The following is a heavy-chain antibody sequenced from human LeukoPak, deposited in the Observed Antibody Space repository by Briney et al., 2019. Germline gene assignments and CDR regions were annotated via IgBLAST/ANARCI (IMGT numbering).Heavy chain of an antibody. CDR1: GYTFTSYG. CDR2: ISAYNGNT. J-gene: IGHJ4*02. V-gene: IGHV1-18*01. CDR3: ARDKGEGFLEWLFPDQGSFDY. Sequence: GASVKVSCKASGYTFTSYGISWVRQAPGQGLEWMGWISAYNGNTNYAQKLQGRVTMTTDTSTSTAYMELGSLRSDDTAVYYCARDKGEGFLEWLFPDQGSFDYWGQGTLVTVSS. D-gene: IGHD3-3*01.